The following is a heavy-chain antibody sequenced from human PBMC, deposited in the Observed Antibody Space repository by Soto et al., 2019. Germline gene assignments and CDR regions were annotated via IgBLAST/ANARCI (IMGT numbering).Heavy chain of an antibody. CDR3: AKGGVPAGMPGYYYMDV. Sequence: QVQLVESGGGVVQPGRSVRLSCAASGFTFSSFGMHWVRQAPGKGLEWVAIISYDGSNRYYGDSVKGRITISRDNSKNTVYLEMNSLRVEDTAVYYCAKGGVPAGMPGYYYMDVWGKGIAVTISS. CDR1: GFTFSSFG. J-gene: IGHJ6*03. CDR2: ISYDGSNR. V-gene: IGHV3-30*18. D-gene: IGHD2-2*01.